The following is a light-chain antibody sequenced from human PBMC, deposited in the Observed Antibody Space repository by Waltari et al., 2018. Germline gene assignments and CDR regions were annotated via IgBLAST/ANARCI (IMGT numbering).Light chain of an antibody. V-gene: IGKV1-39*01. Sequence: DIQMTQSPSSLSASVGDRVTITCRASQNIEGFLHGYQHKQGKAPKLLMYAASTLQSGVSSRFTGSGSGTYFTLSITSLQPEDVATYYCQQSYSTPLYSFGQGTKLEIK. J-gene: IGKJ2*01. CDR2: AAS. CDR3: QQSYSTPLYS. CDR1: QNIEGF.